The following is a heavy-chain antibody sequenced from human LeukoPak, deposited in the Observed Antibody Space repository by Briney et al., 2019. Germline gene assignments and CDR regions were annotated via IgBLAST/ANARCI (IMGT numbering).Heavy chain of an antibody. D-gene: IGHD2-15*01. CDR3: ARSILHSGGSCCWYYFDY. CDR1: GGSIRSRDYY. Sequence: SETLSLTCTVSGGSIRSRDYYWGWIRQPPVKGLEWIGNIYYLGRTDYNPSLKSRATISVDTSKNQFSLKLSSMTAADTAVYYCARSILHSGGSCCWYYFDYWGQGALVTVS. V-gene: IGHV4-39*07. J-gene: IGHJ4*02. CDR2: IYYLGRT.